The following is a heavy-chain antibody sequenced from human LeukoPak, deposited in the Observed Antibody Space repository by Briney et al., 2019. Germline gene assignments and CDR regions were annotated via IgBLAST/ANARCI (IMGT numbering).Heavy chain of an antibody. CDR2: LTRGGDNDI. Sequence: GGSLRLSCIASGFTLSAYTMNWVRQAPGKGLEWVSTLTRGGDNDIHYADSVKGRFTISRDNSKNSLYLQMNSLRADDTAVYYCVRDAYAAHFDYWGQGTLVTVSS. V-gene: IGHV3-21*06. CDR1: GFTLSAYT. CDR3: VRDAYAAHFDY. J-gene: IGHJ4*02. D-gene: IGHD2-21*01.